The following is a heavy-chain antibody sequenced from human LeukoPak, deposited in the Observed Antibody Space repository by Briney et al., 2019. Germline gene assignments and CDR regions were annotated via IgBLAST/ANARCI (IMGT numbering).Heavy chain of an antibody. J-gene: IGHJ6*03. CDR1: GFTFSSYW. V-gene: IGHV3-7*01. CDR2: IKQDGSEK. Sequence: PGGSLRLSCAASGFTFSSYWMSWVRQAPGKGLEWVANIKQDGSEKYYVDSVKGRFTISRDNAKNSQYLQMNSLRAEDTAVYYCARRKYYYDSSGYYFDYYYMDVWGKGTTVTVSS. D-gene: IGHD3-22*01. CDR3: ARRKYYYDSSGYYFDYYYMDV.